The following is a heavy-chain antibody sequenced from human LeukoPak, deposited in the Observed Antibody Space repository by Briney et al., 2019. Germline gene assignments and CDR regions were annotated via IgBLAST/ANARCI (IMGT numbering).Heavy chain of an antibody. V-gene: IGHV1-24*01. Sequence: ASAKVSCKVSGYTLTELSMHWVRQAPGKGLEWMGGFDPEDGETIYAQKFQGRVTMTEDTSTDTAYMELSSLRSEDTAVYYCAITIFGVGRYYFDYWGQGTLVTVSS. CDR3: AITIFGVGRYYFDY. J-gene: IGHJ4*02. CDR2: FDPEDGET. CDR1: GYTLTELS. D-gene: IGHD3-3*01.